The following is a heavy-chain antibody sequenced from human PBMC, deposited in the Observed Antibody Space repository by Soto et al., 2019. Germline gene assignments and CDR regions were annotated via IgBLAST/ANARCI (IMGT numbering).Heavy chain of an antibody. Sequence: GGSLRLSCAASGFTFSSYSMNWVRQAPGKGLEWVSSISSSSYIYYADSVKGRFTISRDNAKNSLYLQMNSLRAEDTAVYYCARVGYSTPRPFDYWGQGTLVTVSS. J-gene: IGHJ4*02. CDR3: ARVGYSTPRPFDY. D-gene: IGHD2-15*01. V-gene: IGHV3-21*01. CDR2: ISSSSYI. CDR1: GFTFSSYS.